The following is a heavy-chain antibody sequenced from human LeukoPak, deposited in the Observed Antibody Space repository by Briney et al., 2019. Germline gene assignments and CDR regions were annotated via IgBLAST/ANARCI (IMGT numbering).Heavy chain of an antibody. CDR3: TKDGFDY. CDR2: ISWNSGSI. J-gene: IGHJ4*02. CDR1: GFTFDDYA. V-gene: IGHV3-9*03. Sequence: PGRSLRLSCAASGFTFDDYAMHWVRQAPGRGLEWVSGISWNSGSIGYADSVKGRFTISRDNAKNTLDAQMNSLRAEDMGLYYWTKDGFDYWGQGTLVTVSS.